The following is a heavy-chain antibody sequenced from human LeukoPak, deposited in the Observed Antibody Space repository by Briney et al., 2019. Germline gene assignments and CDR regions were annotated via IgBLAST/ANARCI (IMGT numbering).Heavy chain of an antibody. J-gene: IGHJ4*02. CDR3: ARVSRHDY. Sequence: PGGSLRLSCAASGFTFSRYGMYWVRQAPGKGLEWVAHIKQDGSEKYYVDSVKGRFTISRDNAKNSLYLQMNSLRAEDTAVYYCARVSRHDYWGQGTLVTVSS. CDR1: GFTFSRYG. V-gene: IGHV3-7*05. CDR2: IKQDGSEK.